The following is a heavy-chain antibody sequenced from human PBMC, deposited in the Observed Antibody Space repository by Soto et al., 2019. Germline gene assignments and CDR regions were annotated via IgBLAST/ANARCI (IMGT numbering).Heavy chain of an antibody. Sequence: EVQLVGTGGGLIQPGGSLRLSCVASGLTVSSNYMNWVRQAPGKGLEWVSVLYSGGSTHYAGSVKGRFIISRDNSKNTLYLQMNSLRAEDTAVYYCARDRPGDEGDAFDIWGHGTMVTVSS. CDR3: ARDRPGDEGDAFDI. CDR1: GLTVSSNY. D-gene: IGHD3-10*01. CDR2: LYSGGST. V-gene: IGHV3-53*02. J-gene: IGHJ3*02.